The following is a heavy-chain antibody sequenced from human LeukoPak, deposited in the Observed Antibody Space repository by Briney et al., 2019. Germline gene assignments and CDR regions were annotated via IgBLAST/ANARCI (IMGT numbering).Heavy chain of an antibody. V-gene: IGHV3-53*01. J-gene: IGHJ1*01. CDR2: IYSGGST. CDR1: GVTVGTSS. Sequence: PGGSLRLSCAASGVTVGTSSMSWARRSPGKGLEWVSVIYSGGSTYNADSVNGRFTVSRDNSRNTLFLQMNNLRAEDTALYFCASAREYCGSAECYEYFQHWGQGTLVIVSS. CDR3: ASAREYCGSAECYEYFQH. D-gene: IGHD2-21*01.